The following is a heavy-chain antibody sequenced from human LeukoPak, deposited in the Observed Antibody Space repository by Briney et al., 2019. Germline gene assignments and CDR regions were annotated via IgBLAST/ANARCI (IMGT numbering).Heavy chain of an antibody. J-gene: IGHJ6*03. V-gene: IGHV1-2*02. CDR1: GYTFTGYY. CDR3: ARDSRLWFGELFNRYYYYYYYMDV. D-gene: IGHD3-10*01. Sequence: GASVKVSCKASGYTFTGYYMHWVRQAPGQGLEWMGWINPNSGGTNYAQKFQGRVTMTRDTSISTAYMELSRLRSDDTAVYYCARDSRLWFGELFNRYYYYYYYMDVWGKGTTVTISS. CDR2: INPNSGGT.